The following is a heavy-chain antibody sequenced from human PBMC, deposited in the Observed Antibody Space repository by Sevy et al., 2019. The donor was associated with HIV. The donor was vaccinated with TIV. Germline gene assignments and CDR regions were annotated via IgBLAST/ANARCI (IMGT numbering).Heavy chain of an antibody. CDR3: ARDLPPSATTVAHFDF. J-gene: IGHJ4*02. Sequence: GGSLRLSCVASGFPFSSYEMNWVRQAPGKGLEWVAFITQSASSTHYSDAVRGRFTVSGGNAKNSVFLQMNSLRVEDTAVYYCARDLPPSATTVAHFDFWGQGTLVTVSS. CDR2: ITQSASST. D-gene: IGHD4-4*01. CDR1: GFPFSSYE. V-gene: IGHV3-48*03.